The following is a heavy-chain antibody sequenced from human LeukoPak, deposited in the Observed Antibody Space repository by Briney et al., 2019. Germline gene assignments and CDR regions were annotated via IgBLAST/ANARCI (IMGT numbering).Heavy chain of an antibody. J-gene: IGHJ4*02. D-gene: IGHD3-22*01. CDR2: ISGSGGST. CDR3: ATDYYDSSGLGCFDH. Sequence: PGGSLRLSCAASGFTFSSYAMSWVRQAPGKGLEWVSAISGSGGSTYYADSVKGRFTISRDNSKNTLYLQMNSLRAEDTAVYYCATDYYDSSGLGCFDHWGQGTLVTVSS. CDR1: GFTFSSYA. V-gene: IGHV3-23*01.